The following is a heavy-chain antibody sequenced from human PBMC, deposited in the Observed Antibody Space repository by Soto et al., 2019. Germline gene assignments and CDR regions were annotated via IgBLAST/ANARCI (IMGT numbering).Heavy chain of an antibody. D-gene: IGHD3-9*01. V-gene: IGHV1-18*01. Sequence: GASVKVSCKASGYTFTSYGISWVRQAPGQGLEWMGWISAYNGNTNYAQKLQGRVTMTTDTSTSTAYMELRSPRSDDTAVYYCARKVDYDILTGYYTYYYYYMDVWGKGTTVTVSS. CDR1: GYTFTSYG. CDR3: ARKVDYDILTGYYTYYYYYMDV. CDR2: ISAYNGNT. J-gene: IGHJ6*03.